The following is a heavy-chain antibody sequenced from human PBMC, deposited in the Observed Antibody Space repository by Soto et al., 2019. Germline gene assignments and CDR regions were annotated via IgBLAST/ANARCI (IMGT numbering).Heavy chain of an antibody. D-gene: IGHD2-21*02. V-gene: IGHV4-59*01. CDR2: IYYRGST. CDR1: GASISSYY. J-gene: IGHJ4*02. CDR3: ARVDPNCGGDCYLVFDF. Sequence: SETLSLTCSVSGASISSYYWSWIRQPPGKGLEWIGYIYYRGSTNYNPSLKSRVTISVDTSKNQVSLKLSSVTAADTAVYYCARVDPNCGGDCYLVFDFWGQGTLVTVSS.